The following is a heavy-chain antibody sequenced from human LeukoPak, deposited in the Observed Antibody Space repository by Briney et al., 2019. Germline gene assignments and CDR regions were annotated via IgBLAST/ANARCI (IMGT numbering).Heavy chain of an antibody. V-gene: IGHV3-64*01. CDR2: ISSNGRGT. CDR1: GFSFSTDA. D-gene: IGHD1-26*01. CDR3: TRWSGSYYS. J-gene: IGHJ5*02. Sequence: GGSLRLSCVASGFSFSTDAMHWVRQAPGKGLEWVSAISSNGRGTYYANSMKGRFTISRDNSKNMVYLQMASLRGEDTAVYYRTRWSGSYYSWGQGTLVTVSS.